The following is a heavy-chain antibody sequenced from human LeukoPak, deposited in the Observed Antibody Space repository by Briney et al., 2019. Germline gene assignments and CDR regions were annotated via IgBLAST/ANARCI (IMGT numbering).Heavy chain of an antibody. CDR2: IIPHFGTV. D-gene: IGHD3-22*01. J-gene: IGHJ4*02. CDR1: GGAFRSCA. CDR3: ARAYYYDSTGPFDS. V-gene: IGHV1-69*13. Sequence: SVKVSCKASGGAFRSCAISWVRQAPGQGLEWMGGIIPHFGTVKYAQKFQGRVTITADESTSTAYMELTSLRSEDTAVYYCARAYYYDSTGPFDSWGQGTLVTVSS.